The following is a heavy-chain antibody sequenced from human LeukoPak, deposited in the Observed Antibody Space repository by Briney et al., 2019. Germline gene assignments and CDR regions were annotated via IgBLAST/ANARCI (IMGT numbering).Heavy chain of an antibody. V-gene: IGHV4-61*02. CDR1: GGSISSSYYY. CDR2: IYTSGST. J-gene: IGHJ4*02. Sequence: SETLSLTCTVSGGSISSSYYYWSWIRQPAGKGLEWIGRIYTSGSTNYSPSLKSRVTISVDTSKNQFSLRLNSVTATDTAMYYCARGPYSYDSSGCFDYWGQGALVTVSS. D-gene: IGHD3-22*01. CDR3: ARGPYSYDSSGCFDY.